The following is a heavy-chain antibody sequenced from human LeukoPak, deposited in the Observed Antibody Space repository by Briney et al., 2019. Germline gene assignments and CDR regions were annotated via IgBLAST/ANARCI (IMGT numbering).Heavy chain of an antibody. CDR2: MNPNSGNT. J-gene: IGHJ6*03. V-gene: IGHV1-18*01. Sequence: ASVKVSCKASGYTFTSYDINWVRQATGQGLEWMGWMNPNSGNTNYAQKLQGRVTMTTDTSTSTAYMELRSLRSDDTAVYYCARVNYYMDVWGKGTTVTVSS. CDR3: ARVNYYMDV. CDR1: GYTFTSYD.